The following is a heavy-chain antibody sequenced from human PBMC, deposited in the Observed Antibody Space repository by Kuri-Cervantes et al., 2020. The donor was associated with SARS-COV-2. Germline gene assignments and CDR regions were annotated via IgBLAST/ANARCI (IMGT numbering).Heavy chain of an antibody. CDR3: AKGLNNYDSSGYET. CDR2: ISYDGSNK. Sequence: GESLKISCAASGFTFSSYGMHWVRQAPGKGLEWVAVISYDGSNKYYADSVKGRFTISRDNSKNTLYLQMNSLRAEDTAVYYCAKGLNNYDSSGYETWGQGTLVTVSS. V-gene: IGHV3-30*18. J-gene: IGHJ5*02. D-gene: IGHD3-22*01. CDR1: GFTFSSYG.